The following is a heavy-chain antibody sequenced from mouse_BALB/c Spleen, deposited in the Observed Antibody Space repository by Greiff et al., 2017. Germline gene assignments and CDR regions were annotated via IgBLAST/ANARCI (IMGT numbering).Heavy chain of an antibody. Sequence: EVKVVESGGGLVQPGGSLRISCSTSGFTFTDYYMSWVRQPPGKALEWLGFIRNKANGYTTEYSASVKGRFTISRDNSQSILYLPMNTLRAEDSATYYCARAYGKRAMDYWGQGTSVTVSS. CDR1: GFTFTDYY. CDR2: IRNKANGYTT. CDR3: ARAYGKRAMDY. J-gene: IGHJ4*01. D-gene: IGHD2-1*01. V-gene: IGHV7-3*02.